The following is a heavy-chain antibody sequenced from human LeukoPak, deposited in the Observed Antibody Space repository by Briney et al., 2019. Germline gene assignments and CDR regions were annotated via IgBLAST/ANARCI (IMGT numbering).Heavy chain of an antibody. CDR3: AKQWRRYDSSGYLDY. CDR1: GFTFSSYG. Sequence: GRSLRLSCAASGFTFSSYGMHWVRQAPGKGPEWVAVIWYDGSNKYYADSVKGRFTISRDNSKNTLYLQMNSLRAEDTAVYYCAKQWRRYDSSGYLDYWGQGTLVTVSS. J-gene: IGHJ4*02. D-gene: IGHD3-22*01. CDR2: IWYDGSNK. V-gene: IGHV3-33*06.